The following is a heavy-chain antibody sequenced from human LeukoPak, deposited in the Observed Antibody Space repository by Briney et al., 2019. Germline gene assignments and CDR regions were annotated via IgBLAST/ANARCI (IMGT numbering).Heavy chain of an antibody. D-gene: IGHD3-9*01. CDR1: GFTFSSYA. J-gene: IGHJ4*02. CDR2: ISYDGSNK. CDR3: AKDRYDILTGYYKAFDY. Sequence: GRSLRLSCAASGFTFSSYAMHWVRQAPGKGLEWVAVISYDGSNKYYADSVKGRFTISRDNSKNTLYLQMNSLRAEDTAVYYCAKDRYDILTGYYKAFDYWGQGTLVTVSS. V-gene: IGHV3-30*04.